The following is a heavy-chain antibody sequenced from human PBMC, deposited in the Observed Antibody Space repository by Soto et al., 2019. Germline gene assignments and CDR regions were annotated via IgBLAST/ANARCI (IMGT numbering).Heavy chain of an antibody. CDR1: GGTFSSYA. Sequence: QVQLVQSGAEVKKPGSSVKVSCKASGGTFSSYAISWVRQAPGQGLEWMGGIIPIFGTANYAQKFQGRVTITADESTSTAYMELRSLRSEDTAVYYCARDIYSRVVATIFGYWGQGTLVTVSS. CDR3: ARDIYSRVVATIFGY. V-gene: IGHV1-69*01. J-gene: IGHJ4*02. D-gene: IGHD5-12*01. CDR2: IIPIFGTA.